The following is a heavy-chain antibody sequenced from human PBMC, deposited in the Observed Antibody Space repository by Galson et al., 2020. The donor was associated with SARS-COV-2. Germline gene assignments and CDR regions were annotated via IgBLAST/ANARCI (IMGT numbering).Heavy chain of an antibody. J-gene: IGHJ6*02. Sequence: GGSLRLSCAASGFTFTTSAMTWVRQVPGKGLEWLSGISSSGVDTYYADSVKGRLTISRDNSKNNLLLQMNSLRAEDTAIYYCTKPDDSRGYSPDVWGQGTTVTVSS. V-gene: IGHV3-23*01. CDR2: ISSSGVDT. CDR3: TKPDDSRGYSPDV. CDR1: GFTFTTSA. D-gene: IGHD6-25*01.